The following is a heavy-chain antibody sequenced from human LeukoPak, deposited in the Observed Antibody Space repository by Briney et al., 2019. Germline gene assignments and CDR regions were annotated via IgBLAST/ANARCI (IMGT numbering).Heavy chain of an antibody. J-gene: IGHJ4*02. V-gene: IGHV3-23*01. CDR1: GFTFSSYA. CDR3: AKDSKGYSSGWDLDY. Sequence: GGSLRLSCAASGFTFSSYAMSWVRQAPGKGLEWVSAISGSGGSTYYADSVKGRLTISRDNSKNTLYLQMNSLRAEDTALYYCAKDSKGYSSGWDLDYWGQGTLVTVSS. CDR2: ISGSGGST. D-gene: IGHD6-19*01.